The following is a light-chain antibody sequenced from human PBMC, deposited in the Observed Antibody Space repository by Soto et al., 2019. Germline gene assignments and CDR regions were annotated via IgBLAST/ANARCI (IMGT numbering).Light chain of an antibody. Sequence: EIVVTQSPATPSLSPVSRASLSCRASQSVSSYLAWYQQKPGQAPRLLIYDASNRATGIPARFSGSGSGTEFTLTISSLQPDDFATYYCQQYNSYSRTFGQGTNVDIK. CDR3: QQYNSYSRT. CDR1: QSVSSY. CDR2: DAS. J-gene: IGKJ1*01. V-gene: IGKV3-11*01.